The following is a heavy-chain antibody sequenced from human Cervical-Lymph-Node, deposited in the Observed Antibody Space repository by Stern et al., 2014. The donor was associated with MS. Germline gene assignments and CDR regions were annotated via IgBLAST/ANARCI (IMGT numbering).Heavy chain of an antibody. CDR2: IYYSGST. J-gene: IGHJ3*02. CDR1: GGSISSYY. V-gene: IGHV4-59*01. CDR3: ARADVFDI. Sequence: QLQLQESGPGLVKPSETLSLTCTVSGGSISSYYWSWIRQPPGKGLEWIGYIYYSGSTNYNPSLKSRVPISVDTSKNQSSLKLSLGTAADPAVYYCARADVFDIWGQGKRVTVSS.